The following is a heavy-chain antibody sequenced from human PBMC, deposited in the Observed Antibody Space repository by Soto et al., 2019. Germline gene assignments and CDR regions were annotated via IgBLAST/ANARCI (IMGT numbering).Heavy chain of an antibody. D-gene: IGHD5-12*01. CDR3: AKVSSSGYDSFDP. CDR1: GFTFSSYA. V-gene: IGHV3-23*01. CDR2: ISGSGGST. J-gene: IGHJ5*02. Sequence: PGGSLRLSCATSGFTFSSYAMNWVRQAPGKGLEWVSVISGSGGSTYYADSVKGRFTISRDNSKNTLYLQMNSLRAEDTAVYYCAKVSSSGYDSFDPWGQGTLVTVSS.